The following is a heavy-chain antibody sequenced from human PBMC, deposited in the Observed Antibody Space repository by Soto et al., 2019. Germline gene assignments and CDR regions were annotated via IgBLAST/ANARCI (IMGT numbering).Heavy chain of an antibody. V-gene: IGHV3-21*01. Sequence: EVQLVESGGGLVKPGGSLRLSCAASGFTFSSYSMNWVRQAPGKGREWVSSISSSSSYIYYADSVKCRFTISRDNAKNLLYLQMNSLRAENTAVYYCARDRLPGYYYGSGSYWFEPWGQGTPVTVFS. J-gene: IGHJ5*02. CDR3: ARDRLPGYYYGSGSYWFEP. CDR2: ISSSSSYI. CDR1: GFTFSSYS. D-gene: IGHD3-10*01.